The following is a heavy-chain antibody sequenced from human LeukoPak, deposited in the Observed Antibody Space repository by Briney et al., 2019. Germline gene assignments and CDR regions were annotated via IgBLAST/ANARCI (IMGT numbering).Heavy chain of an antibody. D-gene: IGHD4-17*01. CDR1: GFTFSSYE. CDR2: ISSSGSTI. J-gene: IGHJ6*02. Sequence: GGSLRLSCAASGFTFSSYEMNWVRQAPGKGLEWVSDISSSGSTIYYADAVKGRFTISRDTAKNSLYLQMNSLRAEDTAVYYCARVLHDYGDYYYYYGMDVWGQGTTVTVSS. V-gene: IGHV3-48*03. CDR3: ARVLHDYGDYYYYYGMDV.